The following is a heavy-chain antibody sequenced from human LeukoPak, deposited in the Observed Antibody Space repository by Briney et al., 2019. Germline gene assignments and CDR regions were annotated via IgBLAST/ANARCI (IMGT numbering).Heavy chain of an antibody. CDR1: GYTFTGYY. Sequence: ASVKVSCKASGYTFTGYYMHWVRQAPGQGREGMGWINPNSGCTNYAQKFQGRVTMTRDTSISTAYMELSRLRYDDTAVYYCARDGGAGYNYFDYWGQGTLVTVSS. CDR2: INPNSGCT. V-gene: IGHV1-2*02. CDR3: ARDGGAGYNYFDY. J-gene: IGHJ4*02. D-gene: IGHD5-24*01.